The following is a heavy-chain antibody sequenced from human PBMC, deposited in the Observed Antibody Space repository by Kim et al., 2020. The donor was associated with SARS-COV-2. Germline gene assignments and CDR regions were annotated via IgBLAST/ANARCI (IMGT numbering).Heavy chain of an antibody. Sequence: ANAVRGRLTISRDKSKNTLYRQMNNLRTEDTAVYYCAKDTVAGDKRDWFDPWGQGTLVSVSS. J-gene: IGHJ5*02. CDR3: AKDTVAGDKRDWFDP. V-gene: IGHV3-23*01. D-gene: IGHD6-13*01.